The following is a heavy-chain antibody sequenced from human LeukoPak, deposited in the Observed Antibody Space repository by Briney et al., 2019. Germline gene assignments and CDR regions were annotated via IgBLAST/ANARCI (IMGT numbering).Heavy chain of an antibody. J-gene: IGHJ4*02. Sequence: AGGSLRLSCAVSGFTFSSYGMNWVRQAPGKGLEWVSSISSVSRYIYYADSVKGRFTISRDNAKNSLYLQMNSLRAEDTAVYYCARDRSNGDYAFDYWGQGALVTVSS. V-gene: IGHV3-21*01. CDR2: ISSVSRYI. CDR3: ARDRSNGDYAFDY. D-gene: IGHD4-17*01. CDR1: GFTFSSYG.